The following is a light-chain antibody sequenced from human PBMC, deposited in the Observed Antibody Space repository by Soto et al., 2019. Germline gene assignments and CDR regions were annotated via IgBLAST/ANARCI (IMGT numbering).Light chain of an antibody. J-gene: IGLJ2*01. V-gene: IGLV2-23*01. CDR1: SSDVGSYNL. CDR2: EGS. Sequence: QSALTQPASVSGSPGQSITISCTGTSSDVGSYNLVSWYQQHPGKAPKLMIYEGSKRPSGVSNRFSGSKSGNTASLTISGLQAEDEADYDCCSYAGSSKEVFGGGTKLTVL. CDR3: CSYAGSSKEV.